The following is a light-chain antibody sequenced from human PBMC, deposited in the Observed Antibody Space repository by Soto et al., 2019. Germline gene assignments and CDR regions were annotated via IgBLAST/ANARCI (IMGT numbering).Light chain of an antibody. CDR1: QSISNY. V-gene: IGKV3-11*01. CDR3: QQRSQWPPLT. J-gene: IGKJ4*01. CDR2: DAS. Sequence: EIVLTQSPGTLSLSPGERATLSCRASQSISNYLSGYQHKPGQAPRRLISDASKRASGVAARFSGSGYWTDVTLTISSLEDEDFAVYYCQQRSQWPPLTFGGGTTVEMK.